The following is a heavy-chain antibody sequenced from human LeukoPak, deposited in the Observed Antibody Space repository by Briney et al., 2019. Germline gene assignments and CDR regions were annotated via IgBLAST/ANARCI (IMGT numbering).Heavy chain of an antibody. J-gene: IGHJ5*02. CDR3: ARLYSSSWYTWFDP. Sequence: SETLSLTCAVYGGSFSGYYWSWIRQPPGKGLEWIGEINHSGSTNYNPSLKSRVTISVDTSKNQFSLKLSSVTAADTAVYYCARLYSSSWYTWFDPRGQGTLVTVSS. CDR2: INHSGST. V-gene: IGHV4-34*01. D-gene: IGHD6-13*01. CDR1: GGSFSGYY.